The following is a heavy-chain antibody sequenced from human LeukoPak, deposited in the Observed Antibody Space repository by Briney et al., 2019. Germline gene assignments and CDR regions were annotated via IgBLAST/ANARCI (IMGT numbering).Heavy chain of an antibody. J-gene: IGHJ4*02. CDR1: GFTFSSYA. CDR3: AKVSYDYVWGSYRPRTYYFDY. CDR2: ISGSGGST. Sequence: PGGSPRLSCAASGFTFSSYAMSWVRQAPGKGLEWVSAISGSGGSTYYADSVKGRFTISRDNSKNTLYLQMNSLRAEDTAVYYCAKVSYDYVWGSYRPRTYYFDYWGQGTLVTVSS. D-gene: IGHD3-16*02. V-gene: IGHV3-23*01.